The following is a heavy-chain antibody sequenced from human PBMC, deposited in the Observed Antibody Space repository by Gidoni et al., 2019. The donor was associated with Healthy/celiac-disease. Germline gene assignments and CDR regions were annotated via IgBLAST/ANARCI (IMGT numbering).Heavy chain of an antibody. Sequence: EVQLVESGGGLVKPGGSLSLSCPASGFTFSSYSMNWVRQAPGKGLEWVSSISSSSSYIYYADSVKGRFTISRDNAKNSLYLQMNSLRAEDTAVYYCARDLGGATTFWFDPWGQGTLVTVSS. J-gene: IGHJ5*02. D-gene: IGHD1-26*01. CDR1: GFTFSSYS. CDR2: ISSSSSYI. V-gene: IGHV3-21*01. CDR3: ARDLGGATTFWFDP.